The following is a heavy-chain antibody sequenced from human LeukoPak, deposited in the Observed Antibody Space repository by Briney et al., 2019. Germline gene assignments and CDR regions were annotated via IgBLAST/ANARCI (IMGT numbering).Heavy chain of an antibody. Sequence: ASVKVSCRASGYSFTSRLIHWVRQAPGQGFEWMGLISPSGGSTRYAQRFQGRVTMTSDTSTGTVDMELSSMRSEDTAVYFCARGLASCGGDCYSGRYYYYAMDVWGQGTTVTVAS. V-gene: IGHV1-46*01. CDR3: ARGLASCGGDCYSGRYYYYAMDV. CDR2: ISPSGGST. CDR1: GYSFTSRL. J-gene: IGHJ6*02. D-gene: IGHD2-21*02.